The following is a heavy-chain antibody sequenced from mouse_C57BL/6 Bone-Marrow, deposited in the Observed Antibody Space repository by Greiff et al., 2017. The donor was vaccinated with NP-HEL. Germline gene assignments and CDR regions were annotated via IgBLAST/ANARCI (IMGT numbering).Heavy chain of an antibody. D-gene: IGHD1-1*01. V-gene: IGHV1-7*01. J-gene: IGHJ1*03. CDR2: INPSSGYT. Sequence: VQLQQSGAELAKPGASVKLSCKASGYTFTSYWMHWVKQRPGQGLEWIGYINPSSGYTTYNPKFQDKAPLTAAKSSSTAYMQLSSLTYEDSAVYYCTRYGYYYGSSWYFDVWGTGTTVTVSS. CDR3: TRYGYYYGSSWYFDV. CDR1: GYTFTSYW.